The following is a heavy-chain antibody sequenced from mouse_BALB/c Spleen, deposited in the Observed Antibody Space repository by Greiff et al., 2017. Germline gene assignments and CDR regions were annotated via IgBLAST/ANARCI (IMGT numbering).Heavy chain of an antibody. CDR1: GYSITSDYA. CDR2: ISYSGST. Sequence: VQLKESGPGLVKPSQSLSLTCTVTGYSITSDYAWNWIRQFPGNKLEWMGYISYSGSTSYNPSLKSRISITRDTSKNQFFLQLNSVTTEDTATYYCARSYYDYDWFADWGQGTLVTVSA. CDR3: ARSYYDYDWFAD. J-gene: IGHJ3*01. V-gene: IGHV3-2*02. D-gene: IGHD2-4*01.